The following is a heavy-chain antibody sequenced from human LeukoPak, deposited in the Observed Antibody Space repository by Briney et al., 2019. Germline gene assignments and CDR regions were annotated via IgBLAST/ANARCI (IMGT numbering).Heavy chain of an antibody. J-gene: IGHJ4*02. V-gene: IGHV3-11*05. CDR2: ISSSGSST. Sequence: GGSLRLSCAASGFTFSDFYMSWIRQAPGKGLEGISYISSSGSSTNYADSVKGRFTISRDNAKNSLYLQMNSLRAEDTAVYYCARDLIHRSGEADYWGQGTLVTVSS. CDR3: ARDLIHRSGEADY. D-gene: IGHD3-22*01. CDR1: GFTFSDFY.